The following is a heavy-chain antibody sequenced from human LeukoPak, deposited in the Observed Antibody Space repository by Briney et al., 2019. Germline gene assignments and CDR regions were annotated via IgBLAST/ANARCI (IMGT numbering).Heavy chain of an antibody. D-gene: IGHD6-19*01. J-gene: IGHJ4*02. V-gene: IGHV4-59*01. CDR2: IYYSGNT. Sequence: SETLSLTCTVSGGSISSYYWSWIRQPPGKGLEWIGYIYYSGNTNYNPSLKSRVAISVDTSKNQFSLKLTSVTAADTAVYYCARVRIAVAGHYFDYWGQGTLVTVSS. CDR3: ARVRIAVAGHYFDY. CDR1: GGSISSYY.